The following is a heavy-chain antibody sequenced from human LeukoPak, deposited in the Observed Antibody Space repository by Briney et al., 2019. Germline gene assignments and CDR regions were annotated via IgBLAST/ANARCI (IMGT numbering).Heavy chain of an antibody. Sequence: PGGSLRLSCAGSGITVSSNYMSWVRQPPGKALEWVSIIYSGGTTYYADSVQGRFTISRDNSKNTVYLQMNSLRVEDTAVYYCARDPRTTGKSNYGMDVWGQGTTVTVSS. V-gene: IGHV3-53*01. CDR1: GITVSSNY. D-gene: IGHD4-17*01. J-gene: IGHJ6*02. CDR2: IYSGGTT. CDR3: ARDPRTTGKSNYGMDV.